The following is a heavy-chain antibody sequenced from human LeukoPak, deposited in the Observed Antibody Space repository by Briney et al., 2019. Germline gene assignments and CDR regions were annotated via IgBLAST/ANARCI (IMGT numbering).Heavy chain of an antibody. CDR2: IRYDGNDK. D-gene: IGHD2-21*02. CDR1: GFAFSTYW. Sequence: PGGSLRLSCAASGFAFSTYWMHWVRQAPGKGLEWVAFIRYDGNDKYYADSVKGRFTISRDNSKNTLYLQMNSLRAEDTAVYYCVRDSDGGYWGQGTLVTVSS. V-gene: IGHV3-30*02. CDR3: VRDSDGGY. J-gene: IGHJ4*02.